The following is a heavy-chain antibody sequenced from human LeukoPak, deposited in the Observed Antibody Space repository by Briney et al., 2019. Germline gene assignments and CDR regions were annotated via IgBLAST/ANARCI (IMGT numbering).Heavy chain of an antibody. J-gene: IGHJ4*02. Sequence: ASVKVSCKASGYTFTGYYMHWVRQALGQGLEWMGRINPNSGGTNYAQKFQGRVTMTRDTSISTAYMELSRLRSDDTAVYYCARDRGSGWYVDYWGQGTLVTVSS. D-gene: IGHD6-19*01. V-gene: IGHV1-2*06. CDR2: INPNSGGT. CDR3: ARDRGSGWYVDY. CDR1: GYTFTGYY.